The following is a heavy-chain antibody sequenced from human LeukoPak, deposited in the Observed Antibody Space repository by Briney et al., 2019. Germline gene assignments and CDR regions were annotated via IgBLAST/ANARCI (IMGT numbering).Heavy chain of an antibody. CDR2: ISSSSSYI. CDR3: ARDLDRITMIVEAGGDYFDY. V-gene: IGHV3-21*01. J-gene: IGHJ4*02. Sequence: PGGSLRLSCAASGFTFSSYSMNWVRQAPGKGLEWVSSISSSSSYIYYADSVKGRFTISRDNAKNSLYLQMNSLRAEDTAVYYCARDLDRITMIVEAGGDYFDYWGQGTLVTVSS. CDR1: GFTFSSYS. D-gene: IGHD3-22*01.